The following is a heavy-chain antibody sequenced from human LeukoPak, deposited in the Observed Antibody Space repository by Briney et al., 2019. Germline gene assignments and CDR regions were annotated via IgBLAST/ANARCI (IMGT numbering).Heavy chain of an antibody. Sequence: ASVKVSCKASGYTFTGYYMHWVRQAPGQGLEWMGWINPNSGGTNYAQKFQGRVTMTRDTSISTAYMELSRLRSDDTAVYYCARVLRPSIAAAGSFSDWFDPWGQGTLVTVSS. CDR3: ARVLRPSIAAAGSFSDWFDP. D-gene: IGHD6-13*01. J-gene: IGHJ5*02. CDR2: INPNSGGT. CDR1: GYTFTGYY. V-gene: IGHV1-2*02.